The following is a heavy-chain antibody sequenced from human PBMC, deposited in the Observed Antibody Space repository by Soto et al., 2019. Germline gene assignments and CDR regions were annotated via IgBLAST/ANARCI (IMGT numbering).Heavy chain of an antibody. D-gene: IGHD2-2*01. V-gene: IGHV5-10-1*01. CDR2: IDPRDFYT. CDR3: ARHNLVVPAATDYYYYYCGMDV. CDR1: GYSFTSYW. Sequence: PGDSLKISCKGSGYSFTSYWISWVRQMPGQGLEWMGRIDPRDFYTNYSPSFQGHVTISADKSITTAYLQWSSLKASDTAMYYCARHNLVVPAATDYYYYYCGMDVWRQGTTGTASS. J-gene: IGHJ6*02.